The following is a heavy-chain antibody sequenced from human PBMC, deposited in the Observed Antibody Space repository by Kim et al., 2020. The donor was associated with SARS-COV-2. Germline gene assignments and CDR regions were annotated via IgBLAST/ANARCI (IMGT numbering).Heavy chain of an antibody. CDR2: IYYSGST. Sequence: SETLSLTCTVSGGSISSSSYYWGWLRQPPGKGLEWIGSIYYSGSTYYNPSLKSRVTLAVDTSKNPFSLKLSSVTAADTVVYYCAIDRYEFPAHGYSYYYGMDVWGQGTTVTVSS. CDR3: AIDRYEFPAHGYSYYYGMDV. J-gene: IGHJ6*02. D-gene: IGHD1-1*01. V-gene: IGHV4-39*07. CDR1: GGSISSSSYY.